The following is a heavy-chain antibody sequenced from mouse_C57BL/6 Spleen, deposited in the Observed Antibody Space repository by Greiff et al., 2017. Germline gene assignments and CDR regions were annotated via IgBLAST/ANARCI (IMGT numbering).Heavy chain of an antibody. CDR2: INPNNGGT. V-gene: IGHV1-18*01. D-gene: IGHD1-1*01. Sequence: VQLQQSGPELVKPGASVKIPCKASGYTFTDYNMDWVKQSHGKSLEWIGDINPNNGGTIYNQKFKGKATLTVDKSSSTAYMELRSLTSEDTAVYYCARYYYGSSRYFDGWGTGTTVTVSS. J-gene: IGHJ1*03. CDR1: GYTFTDYN. CDR3: ARYYYGSSRYFDG.